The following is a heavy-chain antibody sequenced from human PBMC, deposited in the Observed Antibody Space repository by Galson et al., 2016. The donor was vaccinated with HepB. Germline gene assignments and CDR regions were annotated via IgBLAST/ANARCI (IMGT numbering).Heavy chain of an antibody. V-gene: IGHV1-18*01. J-gene: IGHJ4*02. CDR1: GYTFTNYG. D-gene: IGHD3-9*01. Sequence: SVKVSCKASGYTFTNYGINWVRQAPGQGLEWMGWISGYSGHTNYAQKLQGRVTMTTDTSTSTAYMELRSLRSDDTAVYYCARGAPGFDRLSNPQQFDYWGQGTLVTVSS. CDR3: ARGAPGFDRLSNPQQFDY. CDR2: ISGYSGHT.